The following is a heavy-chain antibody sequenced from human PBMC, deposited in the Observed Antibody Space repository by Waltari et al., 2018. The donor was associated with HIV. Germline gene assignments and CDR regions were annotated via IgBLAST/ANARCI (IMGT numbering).Heavy chain of an antibody. D-gene: IGHD1-26*01. Sequence: EIQLVQSGAEVKETRESLKISCKGSGYSFTSYWIGWVRQMLGKGLEWIGIIYPGDSETRYSPSFQGHVTISAHKSINTAYLQWSRLKASDTAMYYCARYRYSRSYSPNNYDMDGWGHGTTVTVSS. V-gene: IGHV5-51*03. J-gene: IGHJ6*02. CDR2: IYPGDSET. CDR3: ARYRYSRSYSPNNYDMDG. CDR1: GYSFTSYW.